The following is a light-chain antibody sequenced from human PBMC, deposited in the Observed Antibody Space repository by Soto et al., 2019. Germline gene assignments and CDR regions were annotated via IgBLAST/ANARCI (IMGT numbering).Light chain of an antibody. CDR2: GAS. Sequence: EIVITQSPATLSVSPGERATVSCCASQSVRSNLAWYQQTPGQAPRLLIYGASTRATGFPARFSGSGSGTEFTLTISSLQPEDFATYYCQQRHSYPITFGQGTRLEIK. CDR1: QSVRSN. J-gene: IGKJ5*01. CDR3: QQRHSYPIT. V-gene: IGKV3-15*01.